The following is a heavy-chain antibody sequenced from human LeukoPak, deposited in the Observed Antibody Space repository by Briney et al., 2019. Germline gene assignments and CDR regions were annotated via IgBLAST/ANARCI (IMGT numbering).Heavy chain of an antibody. CDR3: ARGGGAAMVSFDY. CDR1: GFTFSSYA. D-gene: IGHD5-18*01. Sequence: GGSLRLSCAASGFTFSSYAMHWVRQAPGKGLEWVAVISYDGSNKYYGDSVKGRFTISRDNSKNTLYLQMNSLRAEDTAVYYCARGGGAAMVSFDYWGQGTLVTVSS. V-gene: IGHV3-30-3*01. CDR2: ISYDGSNK. J-gene: IGHJ4*02.